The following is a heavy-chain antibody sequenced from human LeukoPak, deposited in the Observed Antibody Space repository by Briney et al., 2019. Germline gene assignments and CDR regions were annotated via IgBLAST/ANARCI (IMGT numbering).Heavy chain of an antibody. CDR3: ARAYYDSSGYYSAPLFDY. CDR1: GFTVSSKF. V-gene: IGHV3-53*01. CDR2: IYSGGDT. D-gene: IGHD3-22*01. J-gene: IGHJ4*02. Sequence: GGSLRLSCAASGFTVSSKFMSWVRQAPGKGLEWVSIIYSGGDTYYADSVKGRFTISRDNAKNTLYLQMNSLRAEDTAVYYCARAYYDSSGYYSAPLFDYWGQGTLVTVSS.